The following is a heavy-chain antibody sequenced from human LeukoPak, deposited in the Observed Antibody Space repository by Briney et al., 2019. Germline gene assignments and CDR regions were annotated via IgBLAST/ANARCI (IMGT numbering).Heavy chain of an antibody. CDR1: GFTFTSSA. CDR3: ARDDFITGNYYYGMDV. Sequence: ASVKVSCKASGFTFTSSAVQWVRQARGQRLEWIGWIVVGSGNTNYAQKFQGRVTITRDTSASTAYMELSSLRSEDTAVYYCARDDFITGNYYYGMDVWGQGTTVTVSS. CDR2: IVVGSGNT. D-gene: IGHD1-20*01. J-gene: IGHJ6*02. V-gene: IGHV1-58*01.